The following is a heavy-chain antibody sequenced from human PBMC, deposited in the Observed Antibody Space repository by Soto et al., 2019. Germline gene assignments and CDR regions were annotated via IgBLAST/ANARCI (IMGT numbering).Heavy chain of an antibody. Sequence: PSETLSLTCTVSGGSISSSSYYWGWIRQPPGKGLEWIGSIYYSGSTYYNPSLKSRVTISVDTSKNQFSLKLSSVTAADTAVYYCAVQDYYDIEYYFDYWGQGTLVTVSS. J-gene: IGHJ4*02. CDR1: GGSISSSSYY. V-gene: IGHV4-39*01. D-gene: IGHD3-9*01. CDR3: AVQDYYDIEYYFDY. CDR2: IYYSGST.